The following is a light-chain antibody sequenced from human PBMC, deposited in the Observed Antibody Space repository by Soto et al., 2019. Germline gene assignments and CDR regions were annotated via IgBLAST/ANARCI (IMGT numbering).Light chain of an antibody. V-gene: IGKV1-39*01. J-gene: IGKJ1*01. CDR3: QQSYSFPRT. Sequence: DIQMTQSPSSLSAAVGDRVTMTCRASQTVSNYLYWYHQQPGKAPKLLIHSTSTLQTEVPSRFSGSGSGTDFTLTINSLQPEDFGTYYCQQSYSFPRTFGQGTK. CDR2: STS. CDR1: QTVSNY.